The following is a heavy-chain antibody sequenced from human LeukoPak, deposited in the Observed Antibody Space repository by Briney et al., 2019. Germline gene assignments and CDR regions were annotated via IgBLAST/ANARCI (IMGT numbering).Heavy chain of an antibody. V-gene: IGHV4-59*08. Sequence: SETLSLTCTVSGGSISSYYWSWIQQPPGKGLEWIGYIYYSGSTYYNPSLKSRVTISVDTSKNQFSLKLSSVTAADTAVYYCARRGSGYSSSHIDYWGQGTLVTVSS. CDR2: IYYSGST. D-gene: IGHD6-13*01. CDR1: GGSISSYY. CDR3: ARRGSGYSSSHIDY. J-gene: IGHJ4*02.